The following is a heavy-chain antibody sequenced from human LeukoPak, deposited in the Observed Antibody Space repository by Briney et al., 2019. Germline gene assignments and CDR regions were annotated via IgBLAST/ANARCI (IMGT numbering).Heavy chain of an antibody. CDR1: GYSFTSYW. V-gene: IGHV5-51*01. CDR3: ARGSGSDGYKTGYFDY. Sequence: GDSLKISCKGSGYSFTSYWIGWVRQMPGKGLEWMGIIYPGDSDTRYSPSFQGQVTISADKSISTAYLQWSSLKASDTAMYYCARGSGSDGYKTGYFDYWGQGTLVTVSS. J-gene: IGHJ4*02. CDR2: IYPGDSDT. D-gene: IGHD5-24*01.